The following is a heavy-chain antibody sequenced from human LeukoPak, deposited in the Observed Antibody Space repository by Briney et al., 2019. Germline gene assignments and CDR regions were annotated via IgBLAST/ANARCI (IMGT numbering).Heavy chain of an antibody. CDR2: IYYSGST. D-gene: IGHD2-15*01. CDR3: AREYSWYYFDY. J-gene: IGHJ4*02. V-gene: IGHV4-34*11. CDR1: GGSFSGYY. Sequence: SETLSLTCAVYGGSFSGYYWSWIRQPPGKGLEWIGYIYYSGSTNYNPSLKSRVTISVDTSKNQFSLNLTSVTAADTAVYYCAREYSWYYFDYWGQGTLVTVSS.